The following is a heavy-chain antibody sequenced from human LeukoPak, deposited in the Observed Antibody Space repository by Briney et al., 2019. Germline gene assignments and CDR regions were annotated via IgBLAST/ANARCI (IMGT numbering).Heavy chain of an antibody. V-gene: IGHV4-34*01. CDR2: INHSGST. D-gene: IGHD2-2*01. CDR3: ARGWIVVVPAAPNYYYYYGMDV. J-gene: IGHJ6*02. Sequence: SETLSLTCAVYGGSFSGYYWSWIRQPPGKGLEWIGEINHSGSTNYNPSLKSRVTISVDTSKNQFSLKLSSVTAADTAVYYCARGWIVVVPAAPNYYYYYGMDVWGQETTVTVSS. CDR1: GGSFSGYY.